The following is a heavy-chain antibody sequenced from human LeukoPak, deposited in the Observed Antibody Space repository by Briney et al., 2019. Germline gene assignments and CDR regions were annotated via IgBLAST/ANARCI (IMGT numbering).Heavy chain of an antibody. D-gene: IGHD3-22*01. CDR1: GFTFSSYA. V-gene: IGHV3-23*01. J-gene: IGHJ4*02. CDR2: ISGSGGST. Sequence: TGGSLRLSCAASGFTFSSYAMSWVRQAPGKGLEWVSAISGSGGSTYYADSVKGRFTISRDNSKNTLYLQMNSLRAEDTAVYYCAKEGYYDSSGYRGGNFDYWGQGTLVTVSS. CDR3: AKEGYYDSSGYRGGNFDY.